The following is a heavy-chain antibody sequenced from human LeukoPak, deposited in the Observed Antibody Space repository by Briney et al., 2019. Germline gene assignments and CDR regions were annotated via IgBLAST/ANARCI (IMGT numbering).Heavy chain of an antibody. D-gene: IGHD5-24*01. CDR3: ARVEGRGMDV. CDR2: IYCSGST. CDR1: GGSISSYY. J-gene: IGHJ6*02. Sequence: SETLSLTCTVSGGSISSYYWSWIRQPPGKGLEWIGYIYCSGSTNYNPSLKSRVTISVDTSKNQFSLKLSSVTAADTAVYYCARVEGRGMDVWGQGTTVTVSS. V-gene: IGHV4-59*01.